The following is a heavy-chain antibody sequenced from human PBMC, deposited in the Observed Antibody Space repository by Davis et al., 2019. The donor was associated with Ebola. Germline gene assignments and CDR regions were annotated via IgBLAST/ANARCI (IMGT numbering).Heavy chain of an antibody. D-gene: IGHD3-9*01. V-gene: IGHV4-4*02. CDR1: GGSISSSNW. CDR2: IYHSGST. CDR3: ARGDFDWLRVGMDV. Sequence: MPSETLSLTCAVSGGSISSSNWWSWVRQPPGKGLEWIGEIYHSGSTNYNPSLKSRVTISVDTSKNQFSLKLSSVTAADTAVYYCARGDFDWLRVGMDVWGQGTTVTVSS. J-gene: IGHJ6*02.